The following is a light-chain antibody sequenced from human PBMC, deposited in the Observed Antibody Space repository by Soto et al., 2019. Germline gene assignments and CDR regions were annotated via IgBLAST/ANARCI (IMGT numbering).Light chain of an antibody. V-gene: IGLV1-40*01. CDR2: ANS. J-gene: IGLJ1*01. CDR3: QSYDSSLIGYV. Sequence: HSALAQPPSMSGSPGQRVTISCTGSSSNIGGGYGVHWYQQLPGTAPKLLIYANSNRPSGVPDRFSGSKSGTSASLAITGLQAEDEADYHCQSYDSSLIGYVFGTGTKVTVL. CDR1: SSNIGGGYG.